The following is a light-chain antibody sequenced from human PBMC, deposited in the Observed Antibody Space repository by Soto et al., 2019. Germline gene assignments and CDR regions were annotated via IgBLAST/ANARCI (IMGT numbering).Light chain of an antibody. CDR3: QAYDSSLSGSNV. CDR2: ANS. V-gene: IGLV1-40*01. J-gene: IGLJ1*01. CDR1: SSNIGSGFD. Sequence: QLVLTQPPSVSGAPGQRVTISCTGSSSNIGSGFDVHWYQQLPGTAPRLLIYANSNRPSGVPDRFSGSRSGSSASLAITGLKAEDEADYYCQAYDSSLSGSNVFGTGTKLTVL.